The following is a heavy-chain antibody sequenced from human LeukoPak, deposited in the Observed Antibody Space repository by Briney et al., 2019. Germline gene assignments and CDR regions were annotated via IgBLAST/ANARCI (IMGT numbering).Heavy chain of an antibody. D-gene: IGHD3-10*01. J-gene: IGHJ3*02. Sequence: SVTDSCQACGYTFTSYHLHWLRQPPAQGLEWTGITHPGGGNTTYAQNFQGRVIMTQDTPTRTVYMELSSLRSEDTAVYYCARGGDMVRGVIDTFDIWGQGTMVTVSS. CDR1: GYTFTSYH. CDR3: ARGGDMVRGVIDTFDI. CDR2: THPGGGNT. V-gene: IGHV1-46*01.